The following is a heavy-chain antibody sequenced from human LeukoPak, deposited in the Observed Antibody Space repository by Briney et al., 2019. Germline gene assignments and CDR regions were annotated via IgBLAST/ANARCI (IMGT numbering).Heavy chain of an antibody. J-gene: IGHJ3*02. CDR1: GFTFSSYA. D-gene: IGHD1-26*01. CDR2: ISSSGTGT. Sequence: GGSLRLSCAASGFTFSSYAMSWVRQAPGKGLGWVSAISSSGTGTYYADSVKGRFTISRDSSKNTLYLQMNSLRAEDTAVYYCAKRGPSGSHAFDIWGQGTLVTVSS. CDR3: AKRGPSGSHAFDI. V-gene: IGHV3-23*01.